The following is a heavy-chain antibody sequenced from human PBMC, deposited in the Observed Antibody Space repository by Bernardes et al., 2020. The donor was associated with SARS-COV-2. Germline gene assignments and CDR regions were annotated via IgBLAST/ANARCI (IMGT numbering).Heavy chain of an antibody. Sequence: ASVKVSCNASGYSFTTYGIGWVRQAPGQGLEWMGWISAYNGNTDYAQKFQDRVTLTTDTSTSTAYMELRSLRSDDTAVYYCARVPAALVVDWFDPWGQGTLVTVS. V-gene: IGHV1-18*04. J-gene: IGHJ5*02. CDR1: GYSFTTYG. CDR3: ARVPAALVVDWFDP. D-gene: IGHD2-2*01. CDR2: ISAYNGNT.